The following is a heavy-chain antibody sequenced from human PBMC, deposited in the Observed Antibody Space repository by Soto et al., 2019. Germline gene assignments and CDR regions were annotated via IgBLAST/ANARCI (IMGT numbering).Heavy chain of an antibody. J-gene: IGHJ4*02. CDR1: GGTFSSYT. CDR2: IIPILGIA. V-gene: IGHV1-69*02. Sequence: QVQLVQSGAEVKKPGSSVKVSCKASGGTFSSYTISWVRQAPGQGLEWMGRIIPILGIANYAQKFQGRVTITADKSTSTDYMELSSLRSEDTSVYYCASSLMGRSTCDYWGQGTLVTVSS. D-gene: IGHD1-26*01. CDR3: ASSLMGRSTCDY.